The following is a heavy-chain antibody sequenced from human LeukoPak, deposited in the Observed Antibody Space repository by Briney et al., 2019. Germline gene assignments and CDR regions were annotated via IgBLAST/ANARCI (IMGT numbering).Heavy chain of an antibody. CDR2: IYTGGST. D-gene: IGHD2/OR15-2a*01. Sequence: PSETLSLTCTVSGGSISSYYWSWIRQPAGKGLEWLGRIYTGGSTNYNPTFQSRVTLSRDTSKNQIFLKLNAVTAADTAVYYCAGRDFWGQGTQVTATS. CDR1: GGSISSYY. J-gene: IGHJ4*02. V-gene: IGHV4-4*07. CDR3: AGRDF.